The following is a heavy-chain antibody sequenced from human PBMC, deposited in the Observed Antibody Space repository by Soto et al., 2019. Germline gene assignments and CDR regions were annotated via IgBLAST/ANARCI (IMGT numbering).Heavy chain of an antibody. CDR3: ARDWKRDNGGPGP. J-gene: IGHJ5*02. Sequence: GGSLRLSCAASGFTFSSYGMHWVRQAPGKGLEWVAVIWYDGSNKYYADSVKGRFTISRDNSKNTLYLQMNSLRAEDTAVYYCARDWKRDNGGPGPWGQGTLVTVSS. CDR2: IWYDGSNK. D-gene: IGHD1-1*01. CDR1: GFTFSSYG. V-gene: IGHV3-33*01.